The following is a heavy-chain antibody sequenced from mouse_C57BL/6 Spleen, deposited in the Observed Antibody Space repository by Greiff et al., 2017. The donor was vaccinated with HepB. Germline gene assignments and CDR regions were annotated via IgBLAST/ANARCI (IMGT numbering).Heavy chain of an antibody. J-gene: IGHJ4*01. Sequence: EVQLQQSGPELVKPGASVKISCKASGYTFTDYYMNWVKQSHGKSLEWIGDINPNNGGTSYNQKFKGKATLTVDKSSSTAYMELRSLTSEDSAVYYCARRIYYGNYVGAMDYWGQGTSVTVSS. CDR3: ARRIYYGNYVGAMDY. CDR2: INPNNGGT. CDR1: GYTFTDYY. V-gene: IGHV1-26*01. D-gene: IGHD2-1*01.